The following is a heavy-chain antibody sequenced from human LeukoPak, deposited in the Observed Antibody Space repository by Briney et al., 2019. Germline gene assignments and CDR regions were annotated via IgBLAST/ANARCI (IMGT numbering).Heavy chain of an antibody. CDR1: GFTFSSYG. Sequence: GGSLRLSCAASGFTFSSYGMHWVRQAPGKGLEWVAFIRYDGSNKYYADSVKGRFTISRDNAKNSLYLQMNSLRAEDTAVYYCAGSILTGYPNFDYWGQGTLVTVSS. D-gene: IGHD3-9*01. CDR3: AGSILTGYPNFDY. J-gene: IGHJ4*02. CDR2: IRYDGSNK. V-gene: IGHV3-30*02.